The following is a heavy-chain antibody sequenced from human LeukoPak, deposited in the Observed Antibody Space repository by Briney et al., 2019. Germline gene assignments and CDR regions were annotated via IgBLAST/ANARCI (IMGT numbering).Heavy chain of an antibody. CDR1: GGSISSSSYY. D-gene: IGHD3-22*01. V-gene: IGHV4-39*07. CDR3: ATRAHTYYYDSSGYSGDADDAFDI. Sequence: SETLSLTCTVSGGSISSSSYYWGWIRQPPGKGLEWIGSIYYSGSTYYNPSLKSRVTISVDTSKNQFSLKLSSVTAADTAVYYCATRAHTYYYDSSGYSGDADDAFDIWGQGTMVTVSS. J-gene: IGHJ3*02. CDR2: IYYSGST.